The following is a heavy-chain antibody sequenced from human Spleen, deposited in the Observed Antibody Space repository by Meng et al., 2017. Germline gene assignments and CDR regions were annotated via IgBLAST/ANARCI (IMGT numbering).Heavy chain of an antibody. D-gene: IGHD2-21*01. V-gene: IGHV3-23*01. CDR1: GFTFSSYA. CDR2: ISGSGGST. CDR3: ANGFWLSVIKKTAFDY. Sequence: GESLKISCAASGFTFSSYAMSWVRQAPGKGLEWVSAISGSGGSTYYADSVKGRFTISRDNSKNTLYLQMNSLRAEDTAVYYCANGFWLSVIKKTAFDYWGQGTLVTVSS. J-gene: IGHJ4*02.